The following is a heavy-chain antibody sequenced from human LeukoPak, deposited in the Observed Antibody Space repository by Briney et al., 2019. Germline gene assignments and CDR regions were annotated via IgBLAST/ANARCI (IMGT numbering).Heavy chain of an antibody. CDR1: GGSFSDCY. V-gene: IGHV4-34*01. CDR3: ARGGHVDIVATIPFPMDV. J-gene: IGHJ6*02. CDR2: INHSGST. Sequence: SETLSLTCAVYGGSFSDCYWSWIRQPPGKGLEWIGEINHSGSTNYNPSLKSRVTISVDTSKNQFSLNLSSVTAADTAVYYCARGGHVDIVATIPFPMDVWGQGTTVTVSS. D-gene: IGHD5-12*01.